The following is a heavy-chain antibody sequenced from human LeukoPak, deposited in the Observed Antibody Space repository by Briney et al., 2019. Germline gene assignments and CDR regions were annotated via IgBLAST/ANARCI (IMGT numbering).Heavy chain of an antibody. CDR2: IYTSGSS. V-gene: IGHV4-61*02. J-gene: IGHJ3*02. D-gene: IGHD2-2*01. CDR3: ARDHCSSTSCLEDDAFDI. CDR1: GGSISSGSFY. Sequence: SETLSLTCTVSGGSISSGSFYWSWIRQPAGKGLEWIGRIYTSGSSNYNPSLKGRVTISVDTSKNQFSLKLSSVTAADTAVYYCARDHCSSTSCLEDDAFDIWGQGTMVTVSS.